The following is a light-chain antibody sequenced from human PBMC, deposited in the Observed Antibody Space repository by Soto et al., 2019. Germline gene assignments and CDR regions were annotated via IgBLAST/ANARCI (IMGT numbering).Light chain of an antibody. Sequence: DIQMTQSPSTLSASVGDRVTITCRASQSISSWLAWYQQKPGKAPKLLIYKASSLESGVTSRFSGSGSGTEFTLTISGLQPDDFATYYCQQYNTYLWTFGQGTKVDI. V-gene: IGKV1-5*03. CDR1: QSISSW. CDR2: KAS. J-gene: IGKJ1*01. CDR3: QQYNTYLWT.